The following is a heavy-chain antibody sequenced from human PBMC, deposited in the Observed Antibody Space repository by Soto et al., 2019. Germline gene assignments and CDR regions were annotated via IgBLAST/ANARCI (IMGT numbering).Heavy chain of an antibody. Sequence: PSETLSLTCAVYGGSFSGYYWSWIRQPPGKGLEWIGEINHSGSTNYNPSLKSRVAISVDTSKNQFSLKLSSVTAADTAVYYCARNLRASLYYGMDVWGQGTTVTVSS. CDR3: ARNLRASLYYGMDV. CDR1: GGSFSGYY. V-gene: IGHV4-34*01. J-gene: IGHJ6*02. CDR2: INHSGST. D-gene: IGHD4-17*01.